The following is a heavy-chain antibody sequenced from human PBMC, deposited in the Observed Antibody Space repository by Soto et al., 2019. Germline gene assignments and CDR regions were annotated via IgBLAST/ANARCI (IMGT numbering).Heavy chain of an antibody. Sequence: GGSLRLSCAASGFTFSSYSMNWVRQAPGKGLEWVSYISSSSSTIYYADSVKGRFTISRDNAKNSLYLQMNSLRDEDTAVYYCARVSSGSYLDPIYYYYGMDVWGQGTTVTVSS. CDR3: ARVSSGSYLDPIYYYYGMDV. CDR2: ISSSSSTI. D-gene: IGHD3-10*01. CDR1: GFTFSSYS. V-gene: IGHV3-48*02. J-gene: IGHJ6*02.